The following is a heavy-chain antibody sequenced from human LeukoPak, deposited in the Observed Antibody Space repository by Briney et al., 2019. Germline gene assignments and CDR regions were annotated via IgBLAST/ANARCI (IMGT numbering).Heavy chain of an antibody. Sequence: GGSLRLSCAVYGFTFSSYRMIWVRQAPGRGRQWVSSISSSTSDIYYADSVKGRFTISRDNAKNSLYLQMNSLRAEDTAVYYCASSIAEDYFDYWGQGTLVTVSS. CDR2: ISSSTSDI. CDR1: GFTFSSYR. CDR3: ASSIAEDYFDY. V-gene: IGHV3-21*01. D-gene: IGHD6-6*01. J-gene: IGHJ4*02.